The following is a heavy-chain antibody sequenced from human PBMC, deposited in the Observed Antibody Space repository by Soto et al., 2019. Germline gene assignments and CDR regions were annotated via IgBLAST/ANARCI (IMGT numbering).Heavy chain of an antibody. CDR1: GFTFTSYA. V-gene: IGHV3-23*01. CDR2: ISCSGGSA. Sequence: EVQLLESGGGLVQPGGSLRLSCAASGFTFTSYAMSWVRQAPGKGLEWVAAISCSGGSAYYADSVKGRFTISRDNSKNWLYMDMKSLRAEDTAVYYCARDLARLARTSNWVASWGKGTLFPVSS. CDR3: ARDLARLARTSNWVAS. D-gene: IGHD3-9*01. J-gene: IGHJ5*01.